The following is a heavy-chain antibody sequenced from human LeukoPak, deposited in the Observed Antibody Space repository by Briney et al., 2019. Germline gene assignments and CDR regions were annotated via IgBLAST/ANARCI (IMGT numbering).Heavy chain of an antibody. J-gene: IGHJ3*02. Sequence: EASVKVSCKASGYTFTGYYMHWVRQAPGQGLEWMGWINSNSGGTNYAQKFQGRVTMTRDTSISTAYMELSRLRSDDTAVYYCARARLRIAVVLAFDIWGQGTMVTVSS. D-gene: IGHD6-19*01. CDR1: GYTFTGYY. V-gene: IGHV1-2*02. CDR3: ARARLRIAVVLAFDI. CDR2: INSNSGGT.